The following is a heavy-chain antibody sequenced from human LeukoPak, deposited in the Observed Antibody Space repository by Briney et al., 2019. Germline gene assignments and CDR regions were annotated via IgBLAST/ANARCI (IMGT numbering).Heavy chain of an antibody. D-gene: IGHD5-24*01. CDR1: GFTFSSYA. V-gene: IGHV3-30-3*01. J-gene: IGHJ3*02. CDR3: AREGMATLGAFDI. CDR2: ISYDGSNK. Sequence: GGSLRLSCAASGFTFSSYAMHWVRQAPGKGLEWVAVISYDGSNKYYADSVKGRFTISRDNSKNTLYLQTNSLRAEDTAVYYCAREGMATLGAFDIWGQGTMVTVSS.